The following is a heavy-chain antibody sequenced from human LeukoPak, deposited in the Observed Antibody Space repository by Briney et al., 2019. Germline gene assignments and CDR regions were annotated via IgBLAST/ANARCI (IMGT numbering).Heavy chain of an antibody. CDR1: GGSISSYY. J-gene: IGHJ5*02. V-gene: IGHV4-59*08. CDR2: IYYSGST. Sequence: SETLSLTCTVSGGSISSYYWSWIRQPPGKGLEWIGYIYYSGSTNYNPSLKSRVTISVDTSKNQFSLKLSSVTAADTAVYYCARTGGLLWFGGLGEEVFWFDPWGQGTLVTVSS. D-gene: IGHD3-10*01. CDR3: ARTGGLLWFGGLGEEVFWFDP.